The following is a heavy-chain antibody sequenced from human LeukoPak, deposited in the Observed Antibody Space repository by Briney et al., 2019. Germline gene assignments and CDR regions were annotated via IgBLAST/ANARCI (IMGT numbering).Heavy chain of an antibody. CDR3: ASLYYHGMDV. CDR1: GFTFSNYY. V-gene: IGHV3-66*01. D-gene: IGHD2-2*02. J-gene: IGHJ6*02. CDR2: IYSGGST. Sequence: GGSLRLSCAASGFTFSNYYMNWVRQAPGKGLEWVSVIYSGGSTYYADSVKGRFTISRDNSKNTLYLQMNSLRAEDTAVYYCASLYYHGMDVWGQGTTVTVSS.